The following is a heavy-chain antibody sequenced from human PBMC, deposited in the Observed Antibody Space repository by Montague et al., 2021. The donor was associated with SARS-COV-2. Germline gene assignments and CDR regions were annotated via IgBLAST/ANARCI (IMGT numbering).Heavy chain of an antibody. Sequence: SLRLSCAASGFTFNSYSMHWVRQAPGKGLEWVAVISNGGRNKYYADPVKGRFTISRDNSKNTLYLQMNSLRAEDTAAYYCARAYSGSYSSWFDPWGQGTLVTVSS. V-gene: IGHV3-30*04. CDR3: ARAYSGSYSSWFDP. CDR1: GFTFNSYS. D-gene: IGHD1-26*01. J-gene: IGHJ5*02. CDR2: ISNGGRNK.